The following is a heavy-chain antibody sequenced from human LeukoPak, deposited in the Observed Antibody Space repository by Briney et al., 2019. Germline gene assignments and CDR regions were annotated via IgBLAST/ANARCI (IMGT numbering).Heavy chain of an antibody. J-gene: IGHJ4*02. CDR3: TGECSGGSCYSADF. CDR1: GFTFSGSA. CDR2: IRSKANSYAT. V-gene: IGHV3-73*01. D-gene: IGHD2-15*01. Sequence: GGSLRLSCAASGFTFSGSAMHWVRQASGKGLEWVGRIRSKANSYATAYAASVKGRFTISRDDSKNTAYLQMNGLKTEDTAVYYCTGECSGGSCYSADFWGQGTLVTVSS.